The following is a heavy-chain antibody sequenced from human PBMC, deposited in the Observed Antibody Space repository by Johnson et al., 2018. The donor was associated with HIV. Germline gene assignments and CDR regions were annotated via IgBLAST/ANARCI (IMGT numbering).Heavy chain of an antibody. V-gene: IGHV3-30*19. CDR2: ISYDGSNK. J-gene: IGHJ3*02. Sequence: QVQLVESGGGVVQPGGSLRLSCAASGFIFNSYGMHWVRQAPGTGLEWVAVISYDGSNKYYADSVKGRFTISRDNAKNSLYLQMHSLRAEDTAVYSCARDRWGSSMRSDAFDIWGQGTVVTVSS. CDR3: ARDRWGSSMRSDAFDI. D-gene: IGHD3-16*01. CDR1: GFIFNSYG.